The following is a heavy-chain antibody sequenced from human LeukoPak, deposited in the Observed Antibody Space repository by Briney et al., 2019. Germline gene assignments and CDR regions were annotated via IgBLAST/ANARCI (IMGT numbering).Heavy chain of an antibody. Sequence: PSETLSLTCTVSGGSISSYYWSWIRQPPGKGLEWIGYIYYSGSTNYNPSLKSRVTISVDTSKNQFSLKLTSVTAADTAMYYCARDSSWSYFDYWGQGTLVTVSS. CDR3: ARDSSWSYFDY. D-gene: IGHD6-13*01. CDR2: IYYSGST. V-gene: IGHV4-59*12. CDR1: GGSISSYY. J-gene: IGHJ4*02.